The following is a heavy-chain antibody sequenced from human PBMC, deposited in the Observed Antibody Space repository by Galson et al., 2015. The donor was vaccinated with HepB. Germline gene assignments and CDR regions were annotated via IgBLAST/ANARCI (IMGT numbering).Heavy chain of an antibody. D-gene: IGHD3-10*01. J-gene: IGHJ4*02. Sequence: SLRLSCAASGFTFSSYAMHWVRQAPGKGLEWVAVISYDGSNKYYADSVKGRFTISRDNSKNTLYLQMNSLRAEDTAVYYCARDIGGYPSYWGQGTLVTVSS. V-gene: IGHV3-30-3*01. CDR3: ARDIGGYPSY. CDR1: GFTFSSYA. CDR2: ISYDGSNK.